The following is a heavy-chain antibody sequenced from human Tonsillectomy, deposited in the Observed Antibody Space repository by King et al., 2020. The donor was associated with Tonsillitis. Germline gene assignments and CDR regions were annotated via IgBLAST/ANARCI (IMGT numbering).Heavy chain of an antibody. CDR2: ISSSSSTI. CDR1: GFTFSSYS. Sequence: VQLVESGGGLVQPGGSLRLSCAASGFTFSSYSMNWVRQAPGKGLEWVSYISSSSSTIYYADSVKGRFTISRDNAKNSLYLQMNSLRAEDTAVYYCARDLRYYDILTGYEYMGCFDYWRQGTLVTVSS. V-gene: IGHV3-48*01. J-gene: IGHJ4*02. D-gene: IGHD3-9*01. CDR3: ARDLRYYDILTGYEYMGCFDY.